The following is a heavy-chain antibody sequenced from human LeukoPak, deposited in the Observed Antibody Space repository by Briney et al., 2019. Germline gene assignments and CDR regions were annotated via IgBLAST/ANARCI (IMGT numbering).Heavy chain of an antibody. V-gene: IGHV1-2*05. Sequence: VASVTVSCTASGGTFSSHDISWVRQAPGQGLEWMGRINPNSGDTNYAQKFQGRVTMTRDTSISTAYMELSRLRSDDTVVYYCARDYCSSTSCLFGYWGQGTLVTVSS. CDR3: ARDYCSSTSCLFGY. CDR1: GGTFSSHD. J-gene: IGHJ4*02. CDR2: INPNSGDT. D-gene: IGHD2-2*01.